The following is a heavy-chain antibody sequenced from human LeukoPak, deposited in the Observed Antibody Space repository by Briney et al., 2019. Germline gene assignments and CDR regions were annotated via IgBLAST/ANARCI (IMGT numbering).Heavy chain of an antibody. J-gene: IGHJ5*02. CDR1: GGTFSSYA. CDR2: IIPIFGTA. D-gene: IGHD6-13*01. Sequence: AASVTVSFKASGGTFSSYAISWVRQAPGQGLEWMGGIIPIFGTANYAQKFQGRVTITADESTSTAYMELSSLRSEDTAVYYCARGAAGTSFWVWFDPWGQGTLVTVSS. V-gene: IGHV1-69*13. CDR3: ARGAAGTSFWVWFDP.